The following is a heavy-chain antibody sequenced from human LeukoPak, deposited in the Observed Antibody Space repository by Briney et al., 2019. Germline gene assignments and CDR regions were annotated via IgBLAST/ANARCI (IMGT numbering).Heavy chain of an antibody. CDR1: GDSINNNNYY. D-gene: IGHD3-3*01. CDR2: IYYNGRT. V-gene: IGHV4-39*01. Sequence: SETLSLTCTVSGDSINNNNYYWGWIRQPPGKGLEWIGNIYYNGRTYYSPSLKSRGTISVDTSDNQFSLKLSSVTAADTAVYYCARITDRTIFGEIMHGFDIWGQGTPVTVSS. J-gene: IGHJ3*02. CDR3: ARITDRTIFGEIMHGFDI.